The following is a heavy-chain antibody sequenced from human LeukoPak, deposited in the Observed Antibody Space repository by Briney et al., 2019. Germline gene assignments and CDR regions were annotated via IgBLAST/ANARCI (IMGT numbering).Heavy chain of an antibody. Sequence: GGSLRLSCAASGFTFSSYWMSWVRQAPGKGLEWVANIKQDGSEKYYVDSVKGRFTISRDNAKNSLYLQMNSLRAEDTAVYYCARDRYCSGGSCSRYYYYGMDVWGQGTTVTVSS. V-gene: IGHV3-7*01. CDR2: IKQDGSEK. CDR1: GFTFSSYW. J-gene: IGHJ6*02. D-gene: IGHD2-15*01. CDR3: ARDRYCSGGSCSRYYYYGMDV.